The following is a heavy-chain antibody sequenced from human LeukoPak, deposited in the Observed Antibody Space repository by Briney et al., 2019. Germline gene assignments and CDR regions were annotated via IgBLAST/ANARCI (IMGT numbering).Heavy chain of an antibody. CDR1: GYTFTDYY. CDR3: ARDDYDSSGYYDY. CDR2: MNPNSGGT. D-gene: IGHD3-22*01. J-gene: IGHJ4*02. Sequence: GASVKVSCKASGYTFTDYYIHWVRQAPGQGLEWMAWMNPNSGGTSYAQKFQGRVTMTRDTSISTAYMELSRLRFDDTAVYYCARDDYDSSGYYDYWGQGTLVTVSS. V-gene: IGHV1-2*02.